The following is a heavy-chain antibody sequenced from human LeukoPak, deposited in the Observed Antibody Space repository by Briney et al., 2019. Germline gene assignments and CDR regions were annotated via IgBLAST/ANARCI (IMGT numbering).Heavy chain of an antibody. V-gene: IGHV6-1*01. CDR2: TYYRSKWYN. CDR3: AKGHYDSSGALLDY. CDR1: GDSVSSNSAA. D-gene: IGHD3-22*01. J-gene: IGHJ4*02. Sequence: SQTLSLTCAISGDSVSSNSAAWNWIRQSPSRGLEWLGRTYYRSKWYNDYAVSVKSRITINPDTSKNQFSLQLNSVTPEDTAVYYCAKGHYDSSGALLDYWGQGTLVTVSS.